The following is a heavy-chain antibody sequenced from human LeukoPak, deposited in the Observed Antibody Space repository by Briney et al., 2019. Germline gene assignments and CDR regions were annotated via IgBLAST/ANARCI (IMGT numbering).Heavy chain of an antibody. D-gene: IGHD6-6*01. Sequence: SETLSLTCTVSGGSISSYYWSWIRQPPGKGLEWIGYIYYSGSTNYNPSLKSRVTISVDTSKNQFSLKLSSVTAADTAVYYCARDRDSSSAFDIWGQGTMVTVSS. V-gene: IGHV4-59*01. CDR1: GGSISSYY. CDR2: IYYSGST. J-gene: IGHJ3*02. CDR3: ARDRDSSSAFDI.